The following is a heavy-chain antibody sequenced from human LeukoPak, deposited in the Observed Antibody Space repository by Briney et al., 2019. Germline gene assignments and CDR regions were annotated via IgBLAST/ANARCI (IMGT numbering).Heavy chain of an antibody. CDR3: ARLGRYSSGWYKEWWFDP. J-gene: IGHJ5*02. CDR1: GYTFTGYY. CDR2: INPNSGGT. D-gene: IGHD6-19*01. Sequence: ASVKVSCKASGYTFTGYYMHWVRQAPGPGLGWMGWINPNSGGTNYAQKFQGRVTMTRDTSISTAYMELSRLRSDDTAVYYCARLGRYSSGWYKEWWFDPWGQGTLVTVSS. V-gene: IGHV1-2*02.